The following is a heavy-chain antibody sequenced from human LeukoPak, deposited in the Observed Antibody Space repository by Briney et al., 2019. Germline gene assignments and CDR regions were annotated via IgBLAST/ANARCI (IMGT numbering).Heavy chain of an antibody. CDR2: ISSSSSYI. J-gene: IGHJ4*02. V-gene: IGHV3-21*01. CDR3: ARDPNGNKPCDY. D-gene: IGHD1-26*01. CDR1: GFTFSSYS. Sequence: PGGSLRLSCAASGFTFSSYSMNWVREAPGKGLEWVSYISSSSSYIHYADSVKGRFTISRDNAKNSLYLQINSLRAEDTAVYYCARDPNGNKPCDYWGQATLVTVSS.